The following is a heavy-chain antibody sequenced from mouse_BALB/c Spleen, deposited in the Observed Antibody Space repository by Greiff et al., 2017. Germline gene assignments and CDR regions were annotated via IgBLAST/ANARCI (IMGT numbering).Heavy chain of an antibody. CDR1: GYTFTDYN. CDR2: IYPYNGGT. V-gene: IGHV1S29*02. D-gene: IGHD2-14*01. Sequence: EVQLQQSGPELVKPGASVKISCKASGYTFTDYNMHWVKQSHGKSLEWIGYIYPYNGGTGYNQKFKSKATLTVDNSSSTAYMELRSLTSEDSAVYYCARFPWGYDDVLYYYAMDYWGQGTSVTVSS. CDR3: ARFPWGYDDVLYYYAMDY. J-gene: IGHJ4*01.